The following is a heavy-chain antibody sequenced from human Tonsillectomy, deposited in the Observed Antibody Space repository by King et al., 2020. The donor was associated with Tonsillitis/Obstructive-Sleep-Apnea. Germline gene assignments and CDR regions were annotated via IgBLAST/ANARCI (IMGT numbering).Heavy chain of an antibody. CDR2: INHSGST. J-gene: IGHJ6*03. CDR1: GGSFSGYY. CDR3: ARGFHGDYDYYYYYMDV. V-gene: IGHV4-34*01. D-gene: IGHD4-17*01. Sequence: VQLQQWGAGLLKPSETLSLTCAVYGGSFSGYYWSWIRQPPGKGLEWIGEINHSGSTNYNPSLKSRVTISVDTSKNQFSLKLSSVTAADTAVYYCARGFHGDYDYYYYYMDVWGKGTTVTVSS.